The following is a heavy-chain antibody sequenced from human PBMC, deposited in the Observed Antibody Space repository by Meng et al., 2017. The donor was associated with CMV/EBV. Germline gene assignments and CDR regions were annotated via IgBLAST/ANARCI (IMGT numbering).Heavy chain of an antibody. D-gene: IGHD2-21*01. Sequence: KASGYTFTSYCMNWGRKAPGQGIEGMGIINPSGGSTRYAQKFQGRVTMTRDTSTSTVYMELSSLRSEDTAVYYCARDLGCGGDCYSFPWGQGTLVTVSS. CDR2: INPSGGST. CDR3: ARDLGCGGDCYSFP. CDR1: GYTFTSYC. V-gene: IGHV1-46*01. J-gene: IGHJ5*02.